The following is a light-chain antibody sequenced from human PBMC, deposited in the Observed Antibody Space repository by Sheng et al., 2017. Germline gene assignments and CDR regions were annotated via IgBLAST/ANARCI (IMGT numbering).Light chain of an antibody. CDR1: NIGYKN. V-gene: IGLV3-21*02. CDR3: HMWDSRSDVGV. Sequence: SDVLTQPPSVSVVPGQTATITCVRNNIGYKNVHWYQQKPGQAPVLVVYDDYERPSGIPERFSGSNSGNTATLTISRVAVGDEADYYCHMWDSRSDVGVFGGGTKLTVL. CDR2: DDY. J-gene: IGLJ2*01.